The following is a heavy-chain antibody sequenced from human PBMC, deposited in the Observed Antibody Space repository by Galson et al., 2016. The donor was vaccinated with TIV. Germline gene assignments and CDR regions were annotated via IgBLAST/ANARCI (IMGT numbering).Heavy chain of an antibody. CDR2: ISGSGGIT. Sequence: SLRLSCAASGFTFDFYAMSWVRQAPGQGLEWVSGISGSGGITYFADSVKGRFTISRDNSRNTLFLQRHSLRVEDTAVYYCAKRKNYGGDAFEDWGQGTLVTVSS. J-gene: IGHJ3*01. CDR3: AKRKNYGGDAFED. D-gene: IGHD2-21*01. CDR1: GFTFDFYA. V-gene: IGHV3-23*01.